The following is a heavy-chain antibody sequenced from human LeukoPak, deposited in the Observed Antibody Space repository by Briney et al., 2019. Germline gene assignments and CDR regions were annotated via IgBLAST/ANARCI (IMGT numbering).Heavy chain of an antibody. D-gene: IGHD4-17*01. J-gene: IGHJ5*02. V-gene: IGHV4-34*09. Sequence: SETLSLTCAVYGGSFSGYYRSWIRQPPGKGLEWIGEINHSGSTNYNPSLKSRVTISVDTSKNQFSLKLSSVTAADTAVYYCARHEYGDYSNWFDPWGQGTLVTVSS. CDR1: GGSFSGYY. CDR2: INHSGST. CDR3: ARHEYGDYSNWFDP.